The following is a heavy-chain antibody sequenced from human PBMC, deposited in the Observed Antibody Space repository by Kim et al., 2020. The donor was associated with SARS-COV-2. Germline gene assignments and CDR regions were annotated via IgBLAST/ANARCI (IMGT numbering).Heavy chain of an antibody. CDR1: GWSLRASD. Sequence: SETLSLTCAVFGWSLRASDWHWIRQPPGKGLEWIGEINHSGSTNYNPSLKSRVTISIDTSKNQFSLKLSSVTAADTAVFYCGRGGLDVWGQGTMVTVSS. J-gene: IGHJ3*01. CDR2: INHSGST. CDR3: GRGGLDV. V-gene: IGHV4-34*01.